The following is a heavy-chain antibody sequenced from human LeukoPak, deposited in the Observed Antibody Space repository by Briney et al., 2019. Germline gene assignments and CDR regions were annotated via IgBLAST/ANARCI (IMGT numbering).Heavy chain of an antibody. V-gene: IGHV4-39*07. D-gene: IGHD3-22*01. CDR2: IYYSGST. Sequence: KTSETLSLTCTVSGGSITSSSYYWGWIRQPPGKGLEWIGSIYYSGSTYYNPSLKSRVTISVDTSKNQFSLKLSSVTAADTAVYYCARDRYYYDSSARYFDYWGQGTLVTVSS. J-gene: IGHJ4*02. CDR3: ARDRYYYDSSARYFDY. CDR1: GGSITSSSYY.